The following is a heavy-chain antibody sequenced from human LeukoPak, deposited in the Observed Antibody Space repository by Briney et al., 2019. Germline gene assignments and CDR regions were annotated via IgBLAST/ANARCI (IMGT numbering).Heavy chain of an antibody. V-gene: IGHV3-33*01. CDR3: ARDWKTNSFDY. CDR2: IYYDGTNI. J-gene: IGHJ4*02. Sequence: LXISCAASEFTFTTYGMHWVRPAPXKGGEWVAFIYYDGTNIYYADYVKGRFTISRDISKNTLYLQMDSLRAEDTAIYYCARDWKTNSFDYWGQGTLVTVSS. D-gene: IGHD1-1*01. CDR1: EFTFTTYG.